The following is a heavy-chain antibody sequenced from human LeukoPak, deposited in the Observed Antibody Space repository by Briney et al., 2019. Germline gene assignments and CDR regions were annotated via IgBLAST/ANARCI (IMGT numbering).Heavy chain of an antibody. CDR2: ISGGGGGT. Sequence: PGGSLRLSCAASGFTFSSYAMSWVRQAPGKGLEWVSAISGGGGGTYYADSVKGRFTISRDNSKNTLYLQMNRLRAEDTAVYYCANKTQLLYPPLNDYWGQGTLVTVSS. CDR1: GFTFSSYA. D-gene: IGHD2-2*02. V-gene: IGHV3-23*01. J-gene: IGHJ4*02. CDR3: ANKTQLLYPPLNDY.